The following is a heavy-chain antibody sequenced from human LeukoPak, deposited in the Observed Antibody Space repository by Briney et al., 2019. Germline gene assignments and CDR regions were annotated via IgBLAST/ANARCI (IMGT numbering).Heavy chain of an antibody. Sequence: SETLSLTCTVSGGSISSGGYYWSWIRQHPGKGLEWIGYIYYSGSTYYNPSLKSRVTISVDTSKNQFSLKLSSVTAADTAVYYCARGCQYSSSWYDAFDIWGQGTMVTVSS. D-gene: IGHD6-13*01. CDR1: GGSISSGGYY. V-gene: IGHV4-31*03. J-gene: IGHJ3*02. CDR2: IYYSGST. CDR3: ARGCQYSSSWYDAFDI.